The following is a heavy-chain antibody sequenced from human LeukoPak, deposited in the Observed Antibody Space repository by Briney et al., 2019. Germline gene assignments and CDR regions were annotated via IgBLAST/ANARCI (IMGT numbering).Heavy chain of an antibody. J-gene: IGHJ5*02. CDR2: ISGSGETI. Sequence: GGSLRLSCAASGFTLSAYQMHWLRQAPGKGLEWVSYISGSGETIYYADSVKGRFTMSRDNAKDSLYLQMSSLTVDDTAVYYCAREVSTSWFDPWGQGTLVTVSS. CDR1: GFTLSAYQ. V-gene: IGHV3-48*03. D-gene: IGHD5/OR15-5a*01. CDR3: AREVSTSWFDP.